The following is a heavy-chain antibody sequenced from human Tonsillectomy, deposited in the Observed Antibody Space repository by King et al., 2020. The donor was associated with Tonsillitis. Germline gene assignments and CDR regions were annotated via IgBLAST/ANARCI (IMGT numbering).Heavy chain of an antibody. CDR1: GFTFSSYS. CDR2: ISTSSTYI. Sequence: VQLVESGGGLVKPGGSLRLSCAASGFTFSSYSMNWVRQAPGKGLEWVSSISTSSTYIYYADSVRGRFTITRDNAKNSLYLQMNSLRAEDTAVYYCAGGDGSGSQYFYYYSMDVWGKGATVTVSS. D-gene: IGHD3-10*01. CDR3: AGGDGSGSQYFYYYSMDV. V-gene: IGHV3-21*01. J-gene: IGHJ6*03.